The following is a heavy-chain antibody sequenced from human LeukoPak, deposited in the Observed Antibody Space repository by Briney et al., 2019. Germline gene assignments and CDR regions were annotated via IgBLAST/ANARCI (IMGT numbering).Heavy chain of an antibody. CDR3: ARGSRVSIAAAGTIDY. D-gene: IGHD6-13*01. J-gene: IGHJ4*02. V-gene: IGHV3-21*01. CDR1: GFTFSSYA. Sequence: GGSLRLSCAASGFTFSSYAMSWVRQAPGKGLQWVSSISSSSSYIYYADSVKGRFTISRDNAKNSLYLQMNSLRAEDTAVYYCARGSRVSIAAAGTIDYWGQGTLVTVSS. CDR2: ISSSSSYI.